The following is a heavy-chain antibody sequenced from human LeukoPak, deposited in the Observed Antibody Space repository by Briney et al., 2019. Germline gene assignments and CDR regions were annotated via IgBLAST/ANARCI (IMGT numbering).Heavy chain of an antibody. CDR1: GFTFSDYY. CDR3: AKVGDYGAVDY. Sequence: GGSLRLSCAASGFTFSDYYMSWIRQAPGKGLEWVSYISSSGSTIYYADSVKGRFTISIDNSKNTLYLQMNSLRAEDTAVYYCAKVGDYGAVDYWGQGTLVTVSS. D-gene: IGHD3-16*01. J-gene: IGHJ4*02. V-gene: IGHV3-11*01. CDR2: ISSSGSTI.